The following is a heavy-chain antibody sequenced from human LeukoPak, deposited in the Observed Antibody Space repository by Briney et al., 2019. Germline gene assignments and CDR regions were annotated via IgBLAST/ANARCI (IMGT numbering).Heavy chain of an antibody. CDR3: ARRRLTTGGWFDP. CDR2: IYYSGST. D-gene: IGHD3-9*01. Sequence: SETLSLTCTVSGGSISSYYWSWIRQPPGKGLEWIGYIYYSGSTNYNPSLKSRVTISVDTSKNQFSLKLSSVTAAETAVYYCARRRLTTGGWFDPWGQGTLVTVSS. CDR1: GGSISSYY. J-gene: IGHJ5*02. V-gene: IGHV4-59*01.